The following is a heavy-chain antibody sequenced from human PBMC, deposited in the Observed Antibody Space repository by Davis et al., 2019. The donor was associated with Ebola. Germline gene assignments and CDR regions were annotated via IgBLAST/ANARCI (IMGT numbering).Heavy chain of an antibody. CDR1: GFTFSTYS. CDR3: ARGLVGATKGFFDY. J-gene: IGHJ4*02. V-gene: IGHV3-21*01. Sequence: GESLKISCAASGFTFSTYSMSWVRQAPGKGLEWVSSISSDSDYIYYADSAKGRFTISRDNAKNSLYLQMNSLRAEDTAVYYCARGLVGATKGFFDYWGQGTLVTVSS. D-gene: IGHD1-26*01. CDR2: ISSDSDYI.